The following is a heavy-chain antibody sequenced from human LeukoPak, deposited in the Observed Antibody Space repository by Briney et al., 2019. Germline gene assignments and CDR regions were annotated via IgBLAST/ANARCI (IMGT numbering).Heavy chain of an antibody. CDR2: VNDSGGT. D-gene: IGHD3-16*01. CDR1: IDSFTNYY. Sequence: PSETLSLTCAVYIDSFTNYYWNWIRQTPGKGLEWIGEVNDSGGTNINPSLRSRVTISVDTSKNQFSLKLSSVTAADTAVYYCARRRSGMISIDYWGQGTLVTVSS. J-gene: IGHJ4*02. CDR3: ARRRSGMISIDY. V-gene: IGHV4-34*01.